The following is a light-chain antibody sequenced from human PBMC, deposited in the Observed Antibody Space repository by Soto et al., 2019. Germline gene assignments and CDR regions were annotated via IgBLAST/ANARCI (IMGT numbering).Light chain of an antibody. Sequence: QSALTQPASVSGSPGQSITISCTGTSSDVGGYNYVSWYQQHPGKAPKLMIYDVSNRPSGVSNRFSGSKSGNTASLTISGPQAEDEADYSCTSYSSSSTLLFGGGTKLTVL. CDR1: SSDVGGYNY. V-gene: IGLV2-14*01. J-gene: IGLJ2*01. CDR3: TSYSSSSTLL. CDR2: DVS.